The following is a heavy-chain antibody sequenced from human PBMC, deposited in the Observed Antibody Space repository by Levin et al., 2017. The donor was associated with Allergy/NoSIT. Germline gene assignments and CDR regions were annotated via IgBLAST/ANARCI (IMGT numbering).Heavy chain of an antibody. D-gene: IGHD6-19*01. CDR3: ARRDTSGWVFDY. J-gene: IGHJ4*02. CDR1: GGSISGFY. Sequence: NASETLSLTCTVSGGSISGFYWNWIRQPAGKGLEWIGRIYSSGTTNYNPSLKSRVTMSVDTSKNHFSLMLSSVTAADTAVYYCARRDTSGWVFDYWGQGTLVTVSS. V-gene: IGHV4-4*07. CDR2: IYSSGTT.